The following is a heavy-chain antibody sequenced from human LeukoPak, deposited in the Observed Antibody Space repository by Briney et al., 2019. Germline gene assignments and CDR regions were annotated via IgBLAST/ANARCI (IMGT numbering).Heavy chain of an antibody. CDR2: ISGSGGST. J-gene: IGHJ4*02. V-gene: IGHV3-23*01. D-gene: IGHD6-13*01. CDR3: AKDKVRKSIAAAGERLDY. CDR1: GFTFSSYA. Sequence: GGSLRLSCAASGFTFSSYAMSWVRQAPGKGLEWVSAISGSGGSTYYADSVKGRFTISRDNSKNTLCLQMNSLRAEDTAVYYCAKDKVRKSIAAAGERLDYWGQGTLVTVSS.